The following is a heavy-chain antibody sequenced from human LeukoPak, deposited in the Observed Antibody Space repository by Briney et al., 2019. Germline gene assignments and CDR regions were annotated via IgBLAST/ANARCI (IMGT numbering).Heavy chain of an antibody. CDR3: VRDVLEYDDF. CDR1: GFSISSGHY. J-gene: IGHJ4*02. V-gene: IGHV4-38-2*01. Sequence: KPSETLSLTCAVSGFSISSGHYWGWIRQPPGKGLEWIVSVHHSGNSYYNPSLKSRVTISVDTSRNQFSLRLTSVTAAGTAVYYCVRDVLEYDDFWGQGILVTVSS. D-gene: IGHD2/OR15-2a*01. CDR2: VHHSGNS.